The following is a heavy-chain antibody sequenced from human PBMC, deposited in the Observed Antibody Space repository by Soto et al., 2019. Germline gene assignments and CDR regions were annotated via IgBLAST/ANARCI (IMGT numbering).Heavy chain of an antibody. D-gene: IGHD5-18*01. V-gene: IGHV3-23*05. CDR1: GFTFSTYA. CDR2: IDNSGGIT. Sequence: GGSLRLSCAASGFTFSTYAMSWVRQAPGKGLEWVSTIDNSGGITYYADSVKGRFTISRDNSKNTLYLQMNSLRAEDTAVYYCAKGGYNYGFLFDSWGQGTLVNVSS. J-gene: IGHJ4*02. CDR3: AKGGYNYGFLFDS.